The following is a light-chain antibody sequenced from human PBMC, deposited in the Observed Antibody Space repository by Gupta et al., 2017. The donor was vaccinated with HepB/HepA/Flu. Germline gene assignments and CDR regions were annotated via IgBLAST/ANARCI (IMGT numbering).Light chain of an antibody. J-gene: IGKJ2*01. CDR3: QQSYRTLMYT. CDR2: AAS. CDR1: QSISSY. Sequence: DIQMTQSPSSLSASVGDRVTITCRASQSISSYLNWYQQKPGKAPKLLIYAASSLQSGVPSRFSGSGSGTDFTLTSSSLQPEDFATYYCQQSYRTLMYTFGQGTKLEIK. V-gene: IGKV1-39*01.